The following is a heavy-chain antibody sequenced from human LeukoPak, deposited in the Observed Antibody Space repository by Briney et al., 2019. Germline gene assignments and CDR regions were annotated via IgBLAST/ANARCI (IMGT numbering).Heavy chain of an antibody. J-gene: IGHJ4*02. CDR1: GFTFSSYA. CDR3: ARDSAGSARLGGNYFDY. V-gene: IGHV3-30-3*01. CDR2: ISFDGGNK. Sequence: GGSLRPSCAASGFTFSSYAMHWVRRAPGKGQEWGAVISFDGGNKYYADSVTGRFTISRDNSKYTLHLQLNSLRAAATAVYYCARDSAGSARLGGNYFDYRGQGTLTTVSS. D-gene: IGHD3-10*01.